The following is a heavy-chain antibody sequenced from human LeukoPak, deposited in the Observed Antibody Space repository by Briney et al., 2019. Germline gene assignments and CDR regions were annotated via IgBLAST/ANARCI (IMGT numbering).Heavy chain of an antibody. V-gene: IGHV4-31*03. CDR2: IYYSGST. CDR1: GGSISSGGYY. Sequence: SQTLSLTCTVSGGSISSGGYYWSWIRQHPGKGLEWIGYIYYSGSTYYNPSLKSRVTISVDTSKNQFSLKLSSVTATDTAVYYCAREGVAGYFDYWGQGTLVTVSS. J-gene: IGHJ4*02. CDR3: AREGVAGYFDY. D-gene: IGHD6-19*01.